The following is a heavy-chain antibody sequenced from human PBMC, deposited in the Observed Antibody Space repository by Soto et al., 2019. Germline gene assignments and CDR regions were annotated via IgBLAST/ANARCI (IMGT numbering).Heavy chain of an antibody. CDR2: ISYDGSNK. CDR1: GFTFGTYA. Sequence: QVQLVESGGGAVQPGRSLRLSCAASGFTFGTYAMHWVRQAPGQGLEWVAVISYDGSNKYYADSVRGRFTISRDKSKNTVYLQMNSLRAEDTAVYYCAKGMNYDYNYSLDVWGQGTTVTVSS. J-gene: IGHJ6*02. V-gene: IGHV3-30*18. CDR3: AKGMNYDYNYSLDV.